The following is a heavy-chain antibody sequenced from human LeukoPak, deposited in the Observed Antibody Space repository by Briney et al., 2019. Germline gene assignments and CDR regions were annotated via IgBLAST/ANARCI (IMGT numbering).Heavy chain of an antibody. J-gene: IGHJ4*02. Sequence: GRSLRLSCAASGFSFSSYGMHWVRQAPGKGLEWVAVISYDGSNKYYADSVKGRFTISRDNSKNTLYLQMNSLRAEDTAVYYCARRAGAYSHPYDYWGQGTLVTVSS. CDR2: ISYDGSNK. CDR1: GFSFSSYG. V-gene: IGHV3-30*03. D-gene: IGHD4/OR15-4a*01. CDR3: ARRAGAYSHPYDY.